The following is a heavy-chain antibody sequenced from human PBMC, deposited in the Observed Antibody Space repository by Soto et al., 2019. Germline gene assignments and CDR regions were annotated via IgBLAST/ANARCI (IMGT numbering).Heavy chain of an antibody. CDR2: ISGTSDSI. CDR3: ARVGVVTSAGTSDY. Sequence: QVQLVASGGGLVRPGGSLRLSCAASGFTFSDYYMSWIRQVPGKGLEWVAYISGTSDSIPYADSVKGRFTISRDNAKSSLYLQMNSLRAEDTAVYYGARVGVVTSAGTSDYWVQGTLVTVAS. V-gene: IGHV3-11*06. CDR1: GFTFSDYY. J-gene: IGHJ4*02. D-gene: IGHD6-13*01.